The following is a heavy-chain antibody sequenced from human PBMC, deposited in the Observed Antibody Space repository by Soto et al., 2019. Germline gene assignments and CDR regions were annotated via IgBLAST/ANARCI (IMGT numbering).Heavy chain of an antibody. J-gene: IGHJ4*02. V-gene: IGHV3-23*01. CDR1: GFTFSSYA. CDR3: AKEGPIEPIVVVPAAEN. Sequence: PGGSLRLSCAASGFTFSSYAMSWVRQAPGKGLEWVSAISGSGGSTYYAESVKGRFTISRDNSKNTLYLQMNSLRAEDTAVYYCAKEGPIEPIVVVPAAENWGQGTLVTVSS. CDR2: ISGSGGST. D-gene: IGHD2-2*01.